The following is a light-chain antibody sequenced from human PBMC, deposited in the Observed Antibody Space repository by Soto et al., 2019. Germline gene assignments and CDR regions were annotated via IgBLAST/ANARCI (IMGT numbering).Light chain of an antibody. CDR2: DAS. J-gene: IGKJ5*01. Sequence: EIVLTQSPATLSLSPGERATLSCRASQSVSSYLAWYQQKPGQAPRLLIYDASNRATGIPARFSGSGSGTDFTLTIISLEPEDFAVYYCQQRSNWPPTSGQGTRLEIK. CDR1: QSVSSY. V-gene: IGKV3-11*01. CDR3: QQRSNWPPT.